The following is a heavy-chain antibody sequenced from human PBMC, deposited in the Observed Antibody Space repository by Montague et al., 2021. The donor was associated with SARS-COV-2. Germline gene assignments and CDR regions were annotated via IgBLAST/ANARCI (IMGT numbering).Heavy chain of an antibody. D-gene: IGHD3-9*01. CDR3: ARHDDILTTYYYYYGMDV. V-gene: IGHV4-39*01. CDR2: IYYSGST. Sequence: SETLSLTCTVSGGSISSSSYYSGWIRQPPGKGLEWIGSIYYSGSTYYNPSLKSRVTISVDTSKNQFSLKLSSVTAADTAVYYCARHDDILTTYYYYYGMDVWGQGTTVTVSS. J-gene: IGHJ6*02. CDR1: GGSISSSSYY.